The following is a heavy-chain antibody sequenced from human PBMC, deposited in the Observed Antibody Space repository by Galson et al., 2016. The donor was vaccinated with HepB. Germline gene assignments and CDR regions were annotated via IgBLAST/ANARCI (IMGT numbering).Heavy chain of an antibody. D-gene: IGHD1-26*01. CDR2: IYSDGST. CDR3: GRGPLVGVTGDF. V-gene: IGHV3-53*01. CDR1: GFTVSNNY. J-gene: IGHJ4*02. Sequence: SLRLSCAASGFTVSNNYMTWVRQAPGKGLEWVPLIYSDGSTRYAGSVKGRFTISRDNSKNTLFLQMNSLRAEDTAMYYCGRGPLVGVTGDFWGQGTLVTVSS.